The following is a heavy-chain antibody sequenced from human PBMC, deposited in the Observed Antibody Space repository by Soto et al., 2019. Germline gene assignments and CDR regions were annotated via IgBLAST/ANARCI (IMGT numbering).Heavy chain of an antibody. CDR2: IYYSGKI. V-gene: IGHV4-31*03. D-gene: IGHD1-26*01. CDR1: GGSIGSGGFY. CDR3: ARAVESHYFDP. J-gene: IGHJ5*02. Sequence: TLSLTCTVSGGSIGSGGFYWSWVRQHPDKGLEWIGYIYYSGKIYYTPSLKSRATISRDTSKNQFSLKLTSVTAADTAVYYCARAVESHYFDPWGQGALVTVSS.